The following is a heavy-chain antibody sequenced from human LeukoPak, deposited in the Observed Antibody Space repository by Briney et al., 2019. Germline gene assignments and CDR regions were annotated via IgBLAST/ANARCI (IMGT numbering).Heavy chain of an antibody. CDR3: ARDKGYSSGKDI. CDR1: GFTFSSYG. J-gene: IGHJ3*02. V-gene: IGHV3-33*01. D-gene: IGHD6-19*01. Sequence: TGRSLRLSCAASGFTFSSYGMHWVRQAPGKGLEWVAVIWYDGSNKYYADSVKGRFTISRDNSKNTLYLQMHSLRAEATAVYYCARDKGYSSGKDIWGQGTMVTVSS. CDR2: IWYDGSNK.